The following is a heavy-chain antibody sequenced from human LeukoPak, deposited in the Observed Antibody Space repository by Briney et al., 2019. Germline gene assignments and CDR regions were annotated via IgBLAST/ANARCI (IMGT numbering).Heavy chain of an antibody. CDR1: GLTFGDSS. V-gene: IGHV3-49*04. D-gene: IGHD5-18*01. Sequence: GGSLRLSCTASGLTFGDSSMSWVRQAPGKGLEWVGFIKSKAYGGTTEYAASAKGRFTISRDDSKSIAYLQMNSLQTDDTAVYYCTTSLKSRVFIYVDWGQGTLVTVSS. J-gene: IGHJ4*02. CDR3: TTSLKSRVFIYVD. CDR2: IKSKAYGGTT.